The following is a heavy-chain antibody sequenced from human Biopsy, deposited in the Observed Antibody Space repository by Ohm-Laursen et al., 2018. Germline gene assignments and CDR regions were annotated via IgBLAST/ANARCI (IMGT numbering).Heavy chain of an antibody. Sequence: SETLSLTCTVSGDTISTYYWNWIRQTPGKGLEWIGYIHYTGHIRINPSLNSRATISVDTSKDQFSLRLTSLAAADTAVYYCARDYDTSGYYYVSWGQGTLVTVSS. D-gene: IGHD3-22*01. J-gene: IGHJ5*02. CDR1: GDTISTYY. CDR3: ARDYDTSGYYYVS. CDR2: IHYTGHI. V-gene: IGHV4-59*08.